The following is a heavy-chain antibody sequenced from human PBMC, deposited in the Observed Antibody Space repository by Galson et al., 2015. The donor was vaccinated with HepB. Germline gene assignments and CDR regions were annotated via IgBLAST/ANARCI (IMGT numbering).Heavy chain of an antibody. CDR3: ARGARQIYDFSDWFSDC. V-gene: IGHV1-46*01. Sequence: SVKVSCKASGYTFTSYYMHWVRQAPGQGLEWMGIITPSGGSASYAQKFQGRVTMTRDTSTSTVYMELSSLRSEDTAVYYCARGARQIYDFSDWFSDCWGQGTAVTVSS. D-gene: IGHD3/OR15-3a*01. CDR2: ITPSGGSA. CDR1: GYTFTSYY. J-gene: IGHJ3*01.